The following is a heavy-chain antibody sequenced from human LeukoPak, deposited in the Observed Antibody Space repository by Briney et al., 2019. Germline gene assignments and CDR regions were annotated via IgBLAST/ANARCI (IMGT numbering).Heavy chain of an antibody. CDR1: GYTFTSYY. D-gene: IGHD3-10*01. V-gene: IGHV1-46*01. CDR2: INPSGGST. CDR3: ARVVSGYRSYYYGSGSYFFDY. J-gene: IGHJ4*02. Sequence: ASVKVSCKASGYTFTSYYMHWVRQAPGQGLEWMGIINPSGGSTSYAQKFQGRVTMTRDTSTSTVYMELSSPRSEDTAVYYCARVVSGYRSYYYGSGSYFFDYWGQGTLVTVSS.